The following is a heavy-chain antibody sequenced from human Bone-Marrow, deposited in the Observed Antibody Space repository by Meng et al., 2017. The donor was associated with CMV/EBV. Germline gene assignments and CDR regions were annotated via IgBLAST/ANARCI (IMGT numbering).Heavy chain of an antibody. CDR3: AREVGIVVVPAAPLGAFDI. J-gene: IGHJ3*02. V-gene: IGHV4-31*03. CDR2: IYYSGST. CDR1: GGSISSGDYY. D-gene: IGHD2-2*01. Sequence: SETLSLTCTVSGGSISSGDYYWSWIRQPPGKGLEWIGYIYYSGSTYYNPSLKSRVTISVDTSKNQFSLKLSSVTAADTAVYYCAREVGIVVVPAAPLGAFDIWGQGTMVTVSS.